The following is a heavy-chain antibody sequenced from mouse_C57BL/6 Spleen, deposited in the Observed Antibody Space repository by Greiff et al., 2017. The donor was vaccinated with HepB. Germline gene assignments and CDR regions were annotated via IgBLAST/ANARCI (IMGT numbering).Heavy chain of an antibody. Sequence: EVHLVESGGGLVQPGGSLKLSCAASGFTFSDYYMYWVRQTPEKRLEWVAYISNGGGSTYYPDTVKGRFTISRDNAKNTLYLQMSRLKSEDTAMYYCARHMVTFAYWGQGTLVTVSA. J-gene: IGHJ3*01. CDR1: GFTFSDYY. CDR2: ISNGGGST. V-gene: IGHV5-12*01. D-gene: IGHD2-2*01. CDR3: ARHMVTFAY.